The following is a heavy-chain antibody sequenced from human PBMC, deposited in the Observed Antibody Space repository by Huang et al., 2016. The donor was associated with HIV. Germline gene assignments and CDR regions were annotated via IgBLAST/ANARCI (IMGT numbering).Heavy chain of an antibody. CDR2: IYYSGST. J-gene: IGHJ4*02. CDR3: ARLPGSITMIRGVITDPY. D-gene: IGHD3-10*01. CDR1: GGSIRSDNYS. Sequence: QLQLQESGPGLVKPSETLSLTCTVSGGSIRSDNYSWGWIRQPPGKGLEWIGSIYYSGSTYYNPSLKSRVTITVDTSKNQFSLKMRSVTAADTAVYYCARLPGSITMIRGVITDPYWGQGTLVTVSS. V-gene: IGHV4-39*01.